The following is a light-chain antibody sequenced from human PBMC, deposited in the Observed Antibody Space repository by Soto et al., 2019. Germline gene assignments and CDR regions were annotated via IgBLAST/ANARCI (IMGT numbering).Light chain of an antibody. Sequence: QSVLTQPASVSGSPGQSITISCTGTSSDVGGYNYVAWYQQHPDKAPKLMIYEVTNRPSGVSNRSSGSKSGNTASLTISGLQAEDEADYYCSSYTSSNTGVFGTGTKLTVL. J-gene: IGLJ1*01. V-gene: IGLV2-14*01. CDR3: SSYTSSNTGV. CDR1: SSDVGGYNY. CDR2: EVT.